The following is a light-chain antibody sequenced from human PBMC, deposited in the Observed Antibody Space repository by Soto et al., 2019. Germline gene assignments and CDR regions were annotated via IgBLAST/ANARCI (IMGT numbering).Light chain of an antibody. Sequence: EIVLTQSPGTLSLSPGESATLSCRASQSVDRNFLAWFQHKPGQAPRLLIYDVSNRATGIPDRFSASGSGTDFTLTVSRLEPEDFATYYCQQSHSTPLTFGGGTNLEI. CDR3: QQSHSTPLT. CDR1: QSVDRNF. J-gene: IGKJ4*01. CDR2: DVS. V-gene: IGKV3-20*01.